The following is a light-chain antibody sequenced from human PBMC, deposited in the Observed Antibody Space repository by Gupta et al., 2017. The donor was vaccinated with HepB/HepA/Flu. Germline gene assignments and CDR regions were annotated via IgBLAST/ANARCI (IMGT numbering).Light chain of an antibody. V-gene: IGKV6-21*01. J-gene: IGKJ1*01. Sequence: DIVLTQSPAFQSVTPKEKVTITCRASHSIGSSLHWYQQRPDQSPKLRIKDASQSFSGVPSRFSGSGSGTDFTLTINSLEGEEAATYYCQQSSSLPHTFGQGTKVEIK. CDR1: HSIGSS. CDR3: QQSSSLPHT. CDR2: DAS.